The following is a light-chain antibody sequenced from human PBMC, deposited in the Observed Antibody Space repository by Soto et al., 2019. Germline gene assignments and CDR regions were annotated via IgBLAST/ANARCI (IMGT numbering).Light chain of an antibody. Sequence: QSVLTQPASLSGSPGQSITISCTGTSSDVGGYNYVSWYQQHPGKAPRLMIYGVSNRPLGVSYRFSGSKSGNTASLTIFGLQSEDEADYYCNSYASVNSPVLFGGGTKLTVL. CDR1: SSDVGGYNY. V-gene: IGLV2-14*03. CDR2: GVS. CDR3: NSYASVNSPVL. J-gene: IGLJ2*01.